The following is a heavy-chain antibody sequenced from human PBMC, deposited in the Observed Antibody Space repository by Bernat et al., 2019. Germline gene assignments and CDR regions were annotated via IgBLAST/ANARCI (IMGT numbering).Heavy chain of an antibody. CDR1: GFTFSNYW. CDR2: MNQDGSEK. Sequence: EVQLVESGGGLVQPGGSLRLSCVASGFTFSNYWMSWVRQAPRRGLEWVANMNQDGSEKNYVASVKGRFSISRDNAENSLYLQMDSLRADDTAVYFCTRMHIGSYYFDHWGQGTLVTVSS. J-gene: IGHJ4*02. D-gene: IGHD1-26*01. V-gene: IGHV3-7*03. CDR3: TRMHIGSYYFDH.